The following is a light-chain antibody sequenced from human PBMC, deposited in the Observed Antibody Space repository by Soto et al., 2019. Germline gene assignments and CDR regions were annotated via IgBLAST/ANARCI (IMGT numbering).Light chain of an antibody. J-gene: IGKJ1*01. CDR2: AAS. CDR1: QGIRND. V-gene: IGKV1-17*01. Sequence: DIQMTQFPSSLSASVGDRVTITCRASQGIRNDLGWYQQKPGKTPKRLIYAASSLLSEVPSMFSGSGSGTEFTLAIRSHEPEEFPNIYCLQHSTYPLTFGQGAKLEIK. CDR3: LQHSTYPLT.